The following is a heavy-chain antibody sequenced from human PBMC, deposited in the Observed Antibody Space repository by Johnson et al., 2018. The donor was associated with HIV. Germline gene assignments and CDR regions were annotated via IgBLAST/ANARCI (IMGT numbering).Heavy chain of an antibody. CDR1: GFMFDDYA. Sequence: VQLVESGGGVERPGESLRLSCVGSGFMFDDYAMSWVRQVPGKGLEWVSGIDWTGANAGYADSVKGRFTIFRDNAKNSLYLQMNSLRAEDTALYYCAREGGYCSGGSCVNAFDIWGQGTMVTVSS. CDR3: AREGGYCSGGSCVNAFDI. D-gene: IGHD2-15*01. CDR2: IDWTGANA. V-gene: IGHV3-20*04. J-gene: IGHJ3*02.